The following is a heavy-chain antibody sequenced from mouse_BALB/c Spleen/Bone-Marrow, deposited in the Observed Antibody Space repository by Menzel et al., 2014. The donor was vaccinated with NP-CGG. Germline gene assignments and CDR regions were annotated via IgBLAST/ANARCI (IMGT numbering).Heavy chain of an antibody. J-gene: IGHJ2*01. CDR2: INPSNGGT. CDR3: TRGSNGSSQYYFDY. CDR1: GYTFTSFY. Sequence: QVQLQQSGAELVKPGASVKLSCKASGYTFTSFYMYWVKQRPGQGLEWIGGINPSNGGTNFNEKFKSKATLTLDKSSSTAYMQLSSLTSEDSAVYYCTRGSNGSSQYYFDYWGQGTTLTVSS. D-gene: IGHD1-1*01. V-gene: IGHV1S81*02.